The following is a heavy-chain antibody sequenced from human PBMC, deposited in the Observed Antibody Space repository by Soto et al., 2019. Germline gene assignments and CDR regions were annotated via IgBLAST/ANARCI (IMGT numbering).Heavy chain of an antibody. CDR2: FDPEDGET. CDR3: GATHSYSSSYFDY. D-gene: IGHD6-6*01. V-gene: IGHV1-24*01. Sequence: ASVKVSCKVSGYTLTELSMHWVRQAPGKGLEWMGGFDPEDGETIYAQKFQGRVTMTEDTSTDTAYMELSSLRSEDTAVYYCGATHSYSSSYFDYWGQGTLVTVSS. J-gene: IGHJ4*02. CDR1: GYTLTELS.